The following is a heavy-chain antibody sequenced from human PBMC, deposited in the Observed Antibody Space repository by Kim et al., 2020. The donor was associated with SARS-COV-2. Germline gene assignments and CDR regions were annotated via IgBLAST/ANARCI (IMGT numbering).Heavy chain of an antibody. Sequence: SETLSLTCTVSGGSISSSSYYWGWIRQPPGKGLEWIGSIYYSGSTYYNPSLKSRVTISVDTSKNQFSLKLSSVTAADTAVYYCARHVLWELPLGRPWYYFDYWGQGTLVTVSS. D-gene: IGHD1-26*01. CDR3: ARHVLWELPLGRPWYYFDY. CDR1: GGSISSSSYY. V-gene: IGHV4-39*01. CDR2: IYYSGST. J-gene: IGHJ4*02.